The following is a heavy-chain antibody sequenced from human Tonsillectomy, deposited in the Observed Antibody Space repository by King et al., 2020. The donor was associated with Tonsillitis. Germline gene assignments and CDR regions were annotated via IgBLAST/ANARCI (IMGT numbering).Heavy chain of an antibody. V-gene: IGHV4-34*01. CDR3: APWVRWQPTSLGGMDV. J-gene: IGHJ6*02. D-gene: IGHD3-3*01. CDR2: INHSGST. CDR1: GASFSGYY. Sequence: VQLQQWGAGLLKPSETLSLTCAVYGASFSGYYWSWIRQPPGKGLEWIGEINHSGSTKYNPSLESRVTISVDTSKNQFSLKLSAAWRVRILIEDTAPWVRWQPTSLGGMDVWGQGTTVTVSS.